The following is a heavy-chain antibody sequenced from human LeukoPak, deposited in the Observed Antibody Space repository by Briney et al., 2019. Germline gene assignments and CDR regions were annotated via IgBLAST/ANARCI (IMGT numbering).Heavy chain of an antibody. CDR3: ARGTAAGRI. CDR1: GFTFSSYS. J-gene: IGHJ4*02. V-gene: IGHV3-48*04. D-gene: IGHD6-13*01. Sequence: GGSLRLSCAASGFTFSSYSMNWVRQAPGKGLEWVSYISSSSSTIYYADSVKGRFTISRDNAKNSLYLQMNSLRAEDTAVYYCARGTAAGRIWGQGTLVTVSS. CDR2: ISSSSSTI.